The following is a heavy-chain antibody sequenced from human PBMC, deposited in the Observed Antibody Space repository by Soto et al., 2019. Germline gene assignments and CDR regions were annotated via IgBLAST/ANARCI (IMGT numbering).Heavy chain of an antibody. J-gene: IGHJ4*02. Sequence: GGSLRLCCAASGVTFSSDAMSWVRQAPGKGLEWVSAISGSGGSTYYADSVKGRFTISRDNSKNTLYLQMNSPRAEDTAVYYCAKPEYSSSWPFDYWGQGTLVTVSS. CDR1: GVTFSSDA. D-gene: IGHD6-13*01. CDR2: ISGSGGST. CDR3: AKPEYSSSWPFDY. V-gene: IGHV3-23*01.